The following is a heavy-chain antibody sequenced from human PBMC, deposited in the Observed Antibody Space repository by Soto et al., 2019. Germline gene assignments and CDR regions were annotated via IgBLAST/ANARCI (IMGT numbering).Heavy chain of an antibody. CDR1: GYTFTSYY. J-gene: IGHJ4*02. Sequence: GASVKVSCKASGYTFTSYYMHWVRQAPGQGLEWMGIINPSGGSTRYAQKFQGRVTMTRDTSTSTVYMELSSLRSEDTAVYFCARDRGYYDSSGYYHDYWGQGTLVTVSS. D-gene: IGHD3-22*01. CDR3: ARDRGYYDSSGYYHDY. CDR2: INPSGGST. V-gene: IGHV1-46*01.